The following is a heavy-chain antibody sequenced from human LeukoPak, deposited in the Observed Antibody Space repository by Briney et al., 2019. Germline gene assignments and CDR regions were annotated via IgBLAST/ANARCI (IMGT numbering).Heavy chain of an antibody. CDR2: INHSGIT. J-gene: IGHJ4*02. V-gene: IGHV4-34*01. CDR1: GGSFNDYY. D-gene: IGHD3-10*01. Sequence: ETLSLTCAVYGGSFNDYYWSWVRQPPGKGLQWIGKINHSGITDHNPSLKSRVTISVDTSKNQFSLKLSSVTAADTAVYYCARSGPTDYYGSGSYYDYWGQGTLVTVSS. CDR3: ARSGPTDYYGSGSYYDY.